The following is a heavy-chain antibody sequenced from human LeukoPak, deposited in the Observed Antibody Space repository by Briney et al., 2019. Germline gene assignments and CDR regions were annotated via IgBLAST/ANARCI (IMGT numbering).Heavy chain of an antibody. D-gene: IGHD1-26*01. J-gene: IGHJ4*02. CDR3: ARVATVSQWELLFLYPGYYFDY. CDR2: ISAYNGNA. CDR1: GYTFTIYG. V-gene: IGHV1-18*01. Sequence: VASVKVSCKASGYTFTIYGISWVRQAPGQGLEWMGWISAYNGNANYAQKLQGRVTITTDKSTSTAYMELRSLRSDDTAVYYCARVATVSQWELLFLYPGYYFDYWGQGTLVTGSS.